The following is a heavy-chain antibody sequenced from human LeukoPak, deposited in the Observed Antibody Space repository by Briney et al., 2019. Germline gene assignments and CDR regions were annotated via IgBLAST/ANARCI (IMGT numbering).Heavy chain of an antibody. J-gene: IGHJ6*03. V-gene: IGHV1-18*01. D-gene: IGHD1-26*01. CDR3: ARDGGGSYYPSYYYYYYMDV. CDR1: GYTFTSYG. Sequence: ASVKVSCKASGYTFTSYGISWVRQAPGQGLEWMGWISAYNGNTNYAQKFQGRVTMTRDMSTSTVYMELSSLRSEDTAVYYCARDGGGSYYPSYYYYYYMDVWGKGTTVTVSS. CDR2: ISAYNGNT.